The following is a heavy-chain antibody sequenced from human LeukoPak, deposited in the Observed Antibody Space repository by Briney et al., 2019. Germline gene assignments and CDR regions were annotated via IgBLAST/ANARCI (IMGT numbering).Heavy chain of an antibody. CDR3: AKQGPYYASMVSPYYYYYMDV. J-gene: IGHJ6*03. V-gene: IGHV3-15*01. CDR1: GFTFSNAW. CDR2: IKSKTDGGTT. D-gene: IGHD2/OR15-2a*01. Sequence: GGSLRLSCAASGFTFSNAWMSWVRQAPGKGLEWVGRIKSKTDGGTTDYAAPVKGRFTISRDDSKNTLYLQMNSLKTEDTAVYYCAKQGPYYASMVSPYYYYYMDVWGKGTTVTVSS.